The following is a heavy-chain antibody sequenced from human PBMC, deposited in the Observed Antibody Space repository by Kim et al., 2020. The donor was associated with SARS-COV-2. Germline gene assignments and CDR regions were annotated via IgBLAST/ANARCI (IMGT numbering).Heavy chain of an antibody. D-gene: IGHD3-10*01. J-gene: IGHJ4*02. V-gene: IGHV3-33*01. CDR3: ARPSSSQFDF. Sequence: YADFVRGRFTISRDYSENKVNLQMDSLSAGDTAVYYCARPSSSQFDFWGQGTLVSVSS.